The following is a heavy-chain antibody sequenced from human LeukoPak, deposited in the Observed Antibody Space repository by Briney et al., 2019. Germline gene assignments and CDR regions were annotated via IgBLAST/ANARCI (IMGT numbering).Heavy chain of an antibody. J-gene: IGHJ4*02. CDR3: ARERPREVVAYYFDY. V-gene: IGHV3-30-3*01. Sequence: GGSLRLSCAASGFTFSSYAMHWVRQAPGKGREGLPVLSYDGSNKYYADSVKGRFTISRDNSKNTLYLQMNSLRAEDTAVYYCARERPREVVAYYFDYWGQGTLVTVSS. CDR1: GFTFSSYA. D-gene: IGHD2-15*01. CDR2: LSYDGSNK.